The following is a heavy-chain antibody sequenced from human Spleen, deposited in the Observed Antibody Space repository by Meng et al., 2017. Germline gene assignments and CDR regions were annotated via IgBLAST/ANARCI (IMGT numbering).Heavy chain of an antibody. CDR1: GYTFTGYY. D-gene: IGHD2-15*01. V-gene: IGHV1-2*06. Sequence: QVQLVQSGAEVKKPGASVKVSYKASGYTFTGYYMYWVRQAPGQGLEWMGRINPNSGDTNYAQKFQGRVTMTRDTSISTAYMELGSLRSDDTAVYYCARAAVSGTFDYWGQGTLVTVSS. J-gene: IGHJ4*02. CDR3: ARAAVSGTFDY. CDR2: INPNSGDT.